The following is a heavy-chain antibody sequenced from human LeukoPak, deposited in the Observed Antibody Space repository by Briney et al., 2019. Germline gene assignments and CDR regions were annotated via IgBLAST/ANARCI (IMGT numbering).Heavy chain of an antibody. CDR2: ISSSGSTI. CDR1: GFTFSDYY. J-gene: IGHJ4*02. V-gene: IGHV3-11*01. CDR3: ARAHPYDLVITSYFDY. D-gene: IGHD3-22*01. Sequence: GGSLRLSCAASGFTFSDYYMSWIRQAPGKGLEWVPYISSSGSTIYYADSVKGRFTISRDNAKNSLYLQMNSLRAEDTAVYYCARAHPYDLVITSYFDYWGPGTLVTVSS.